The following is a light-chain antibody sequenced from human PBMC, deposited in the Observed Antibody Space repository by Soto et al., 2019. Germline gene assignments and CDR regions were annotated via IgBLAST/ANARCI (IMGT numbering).Light chain of an antibody. CDR2: AAS. J-gene: IGKJ2*01. V-gene: IGKV1-39*01. CDR1: QSISVY. Sequence: DIQMTQSPSSLSASVGDRVTITCRASQSISVYLNWYHRKPGKAPNLLIYAASSLQSGVPSRFTGGGSGTDFTLTISSLQPEDFATYYCQQSYSTPYTFGQGTKVDI. CDR3: QQSYSTPYT.